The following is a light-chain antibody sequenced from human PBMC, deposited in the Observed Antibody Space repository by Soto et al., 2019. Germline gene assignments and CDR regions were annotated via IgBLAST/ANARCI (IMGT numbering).Light chain of an antibody. Sequence: ETVMTQSPATLSVFLGERATLSCRASQNIKNNLAWYQQKPGQAPRLLIYGASTRATGITARFSGAGSGTEFTLTISSLQSEDFGVYYCQQYNKWPPITFGQGTRLEIK. CDR2: GAS. CDR1: QNIKNN. CDR3: QQYNKWPPIT. J-gene: IGKJ5*01. V-gene: IGKV3-15*01.